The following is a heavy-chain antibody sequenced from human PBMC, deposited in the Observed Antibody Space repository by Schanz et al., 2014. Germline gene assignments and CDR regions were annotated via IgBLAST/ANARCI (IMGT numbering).Heavy chain of an antibody. CDR3: ARIIDGDYLY. CDR1: GATFNSYA. J-gene: IGHJ4*02. Sequence: QVRLVQSGAEVKKPGSSVKVSCKSSGATFNSYAFGWVRHAPGQGFEWVGSIIPPLRQTRYAQKFEERVIITTETSTTTVYIDSASQTSDDTAVYFCARIIDGDYLYWGQGTLVTVSS. D-gene: IGHD4-17*01. CDR2: IIPPLRQT. V-gene: IGHV1-69*04.